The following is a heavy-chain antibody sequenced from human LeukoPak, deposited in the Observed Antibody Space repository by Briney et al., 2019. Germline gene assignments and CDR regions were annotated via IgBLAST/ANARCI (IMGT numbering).Heavy chain of an antibody. D-gene: IGHD3-16*02. CDR3: ASDRRGAILDY. CDR2: ISAYNGNT. Sequence: GASVKVSCKASGYIFTSYGISWVRQAPGQGLEWMGWISAYNGNTNYAQKLQGRVTMTTDTSTSTAYMELRSLRSDDTAVYYCASDRRGAILDYWGQGTLFTVSS. V-gene: IGHV1-18*04. J-gene: IGHJ4*02. CDR1: GYIFTSYG.